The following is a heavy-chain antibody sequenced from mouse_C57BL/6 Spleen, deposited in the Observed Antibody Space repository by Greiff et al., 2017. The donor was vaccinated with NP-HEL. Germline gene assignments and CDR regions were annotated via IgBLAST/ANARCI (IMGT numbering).Heavy chain of an antibody. CDR3: ARSPIYYDYPDY. CDR1: GYAFSSSW. D-gene: IGHD2-4*01. V-gene: IGHV1-82*01. J-gene: IGHJ2*01. Sequence: QVQLKESGPELVKPGASVKISCKASGYAFSSSWMNWVKQRPGKGLEWIGRIYPGDGDTNYNGKFKGKGKLTAAKSSSTAYMQLSSLTSEDSAVYFCARSPIYYDYPDYWGQGTTLTVSS. CDR2: IYPGDGDT.